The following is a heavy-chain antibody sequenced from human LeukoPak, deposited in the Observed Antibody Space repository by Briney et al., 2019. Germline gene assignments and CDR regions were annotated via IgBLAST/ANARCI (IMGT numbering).Heavy chain of an antibody. Sequence: ASVKVSCKASGYTFTSYAMHWVRQAPGQRLEWMGWINAGNGNTKYSQKFQGRVTITRDTSASTAYMELSSLRSEDTAVYYCARGRGRIAAAGTIDYWGQGTLVTVSS. CDR1: GYTFTSYA. CDR2: INAGNGNT. V-gene: IGHV1-3*01. J-gene: IGHJ4*02. CDR3: ARGRGRIAAAGTIDY. D-gene: IGHD6-13*01.